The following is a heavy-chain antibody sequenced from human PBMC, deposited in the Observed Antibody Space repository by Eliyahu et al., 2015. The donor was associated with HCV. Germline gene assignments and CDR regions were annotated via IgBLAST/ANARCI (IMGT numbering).Heavy chain of an antibody. V-gene: IGHV3-30*18. J-gene: IGHJ4*02. Sequence: QVQLVESGGGVVQPGRSLRLSCAASGFTFSSYGMHWVRQAPGKGLEWGAVISYDGSNKYYADSVKGRFTISRDNSKNTLYLQMNSLRAEDTAVYYCAKDGELLISSNYFDYWGQGTLVTVSS. CDR3: AKDGELLISSNYFDY. CDR1: GFTFSSYG. CDR2: ISYDGSNK. D-gene: IGHD1-26*01.